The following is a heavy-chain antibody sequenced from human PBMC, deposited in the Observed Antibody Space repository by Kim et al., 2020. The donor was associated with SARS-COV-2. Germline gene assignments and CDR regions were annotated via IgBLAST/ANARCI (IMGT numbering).Heavy chain of an antibody. D-gene: IGHD3-10*01. Sequence: YADSVKGRFTISRDKPKNPVDMQMNSLKAEDTAVYYCAREIDEAGGFYYWGQGTMVTVSS. J-gene: IGHJ3*01. V-gene: IGHV3-7*03. CDR3: AREIDEAGGFYY.